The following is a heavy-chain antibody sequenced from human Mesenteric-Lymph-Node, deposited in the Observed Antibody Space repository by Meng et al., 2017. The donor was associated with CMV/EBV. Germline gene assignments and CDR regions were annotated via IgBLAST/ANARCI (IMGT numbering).Heavy chain of an antibody. CDR2: IIPILGIA. CDR1: GGTFSSYA. Sequence: SVKVSCKASGGTFSSYAISWVRQAPGQGLEWMGGIIPILGIANYAQKFQGRVTITADKSTSTAYMELSSLRSEDTAVYYCARGTYYDFWSGSSNYYGMDVWGQGTTVTVSS. V-gene: IGHV1-69*10. D-gene: IGHD3-3*01. J-gene: IGHJ6*02. CDR3: ARGTYYDFWSGSSNYYGMDV.